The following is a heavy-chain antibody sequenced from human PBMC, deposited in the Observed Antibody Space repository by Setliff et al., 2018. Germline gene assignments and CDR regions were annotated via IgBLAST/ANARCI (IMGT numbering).Heavy chain of an antibody. CDR3: AKDFRDLGYSDY. CDR1: GFTFNNYA. J-gene: IGHJ4*02. CDR2: ISASGGST. V-gene: IGHV3-23*01. Sequence: GGSLRLSCAASGFTFNNYAMSWVRQAPGKGLEWVLSISASGGSTYYADSVKGRFTISRDNSKNTLYLQMSSLRAEDTAVYYCAKDFRDLGYSDYWGQGTLVTVSS.